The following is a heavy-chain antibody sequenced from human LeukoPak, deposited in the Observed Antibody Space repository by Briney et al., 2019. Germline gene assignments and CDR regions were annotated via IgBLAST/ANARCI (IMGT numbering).Heavy chain of an antibody. Sequence: ASVKVSCKASGYTFTSYGISWVRQAPGQGLEWMGWISAYNGNTNYAQKLQGRVTMTTDTSTSTAYMELRSLRSDGTAVYYCARGGPIAAAGTGNWFDPWGQGTLVTVSS. CDR2: ISAYNGNT. D-gene: IGHD6-13*01. CDR1: GYTFTSYG. CDR3: ARGGPIAAAGTGNWFDP. V-gene: IGHV1-18*01. J-gene: IGHJ5*02.